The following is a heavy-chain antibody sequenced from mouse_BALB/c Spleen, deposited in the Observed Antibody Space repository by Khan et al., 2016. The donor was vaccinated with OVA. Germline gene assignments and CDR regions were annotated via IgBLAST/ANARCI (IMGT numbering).Heavy chain of an antibody. CDR1: GYTFTSYW. Sequence: IQLVPSGTVLARPGTSVKMSCKASGYTFTSYWMHWVQQRPGQGLEWIGAIYPGNSDTSYNQKFKGKAKLTAVTSTSTAYMELSSLTKEDSAVYYCTRFGYLFAYWGQGTLVTVSA. J-gene: IGHJ3*01. V-gene: IGHV1-5*01. CDR3: TRFGYLFAY. CDR2: IYPGNSDT. D-gene: IGHD2-2*01.